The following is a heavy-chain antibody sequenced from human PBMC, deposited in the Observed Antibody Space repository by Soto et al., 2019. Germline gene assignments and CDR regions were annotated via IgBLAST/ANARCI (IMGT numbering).Heavy chain of an antibody. V-gene: IGHV3-74*01. J-gene: IGHJ3*02. CDR1: GFTFSSYW. Sequence: EVQVVESGGGLVQPGGSLRLSCAASGFTFSSYWMHWVRQAPGKGLVWVSRINSDGSSTSYADSVKGRFTISRDNAKNTLYLQMNSLRAEDTAVYYCASLLASTGAFDIWGQGTMVIVSS. D-gene: IGHD2-21*01. CDR2: INSDGSST. CDR3: ASLLASTGAFDI.